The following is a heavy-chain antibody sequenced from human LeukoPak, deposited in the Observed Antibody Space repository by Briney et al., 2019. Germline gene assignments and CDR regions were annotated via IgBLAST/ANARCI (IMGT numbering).Heavy chain of an antibody. Sequence: PGGSLRLSCAASGFTFSSYAMSWVRQAPGKGLEWVSGISGSGDSTYYADSVKGRFTISGDNSKNTLYLQMNSLRAEDTAVYYCAKDLPYGDYGNDAFDIWGQGTMVTVSS. CDR1: GFTFSSYA. CDR2: ISGSGDST. V-gene: IGHV3-23*01. CDR3: AKDLPYGDYGNDAFDI. D-gene: IGHD4-17*01. J-gene: IGHJ3*02.